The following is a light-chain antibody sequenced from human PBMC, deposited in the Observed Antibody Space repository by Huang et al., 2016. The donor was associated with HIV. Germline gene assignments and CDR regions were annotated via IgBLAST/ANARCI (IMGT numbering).Light chain of an antibody. CDR1: QRLSNN. V-gene: IGKV3-15*01. J-gene: IGKJ1*01. Sequence: EVVLTQSPATLSVSPGERATVSCRASQRLSNNLAWYQQKPGQPPRLLIDSASTRATGIQARFSGSGSGTELTLTISSLQSEDFAVYFCQQSYNWPPTWTFGQGTKVEIK. CDR2: SAS. CDR3: QQSYNWPPTWT.